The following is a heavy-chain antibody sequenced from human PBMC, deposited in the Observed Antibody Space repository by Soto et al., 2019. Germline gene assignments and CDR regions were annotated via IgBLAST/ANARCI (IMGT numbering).Heavy chain of an antibody. D-gene: IGHD3-3*01. CDR2: ISWNSGSI. V-gene: IGHV3-9*01. Sequence: EVQLVESGGGLVQPGRSLRLSCAASGFTFDDYAMHWVRQAPGKGLEWVSGISWNSGSIGYADSVKGRFIISRDNAKNSLYLQMNSLRAEDTALYYCAKILYYDFWSGYPGAFDYWGQGTLVTVSS. CDR1: GFTFDDYA. J-gene: IGHJ4*02. CDR3: AKILYYDFWSGYPGAFDY.